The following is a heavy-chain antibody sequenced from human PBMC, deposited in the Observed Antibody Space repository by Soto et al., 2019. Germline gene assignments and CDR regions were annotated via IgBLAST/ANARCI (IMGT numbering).Heavy chain of an antibody. Sequence: ASVKVSCKASGYSFTGSYIHGVRQAPGQGLEWMGWINPNSGGTNYAQKFQGRVTMTRDTSISTDYMELSRLRSDDTAVYYCAGGIVVVPAATVGLDVWGQGTTVTV. D-gene: IGHD2-2*01. CDR1: GYSFTGSY. CDR3: AGGIVVVPAATVGLDV. J-gene: IGHJ6*02. CDR2: INPNSGGT. V-gene: IGHV1-2*02.